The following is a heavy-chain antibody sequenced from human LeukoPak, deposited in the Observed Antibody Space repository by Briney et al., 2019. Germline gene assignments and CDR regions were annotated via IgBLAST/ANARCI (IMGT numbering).Heavy chain of an antibody. Sequence: GESLKISCKGSGYTFSNHWIGWVRQMPGKGLEWMGIIFPADSDTTYSPSFQGQVTISADKSISTAYLQWRSLKASDTAMYYCARRLMYYYDTSGYDVAFDIWGQGTMVTVSS. D-gene: IGHD3-22*01. CDR2: IFPADSDT. V-gene: IGHV5-51*01. J-gene: IGHJ3*02. CDR1: GYTFSNHW. CDR3: ARRLMYYYDTSGYDVAFDI.